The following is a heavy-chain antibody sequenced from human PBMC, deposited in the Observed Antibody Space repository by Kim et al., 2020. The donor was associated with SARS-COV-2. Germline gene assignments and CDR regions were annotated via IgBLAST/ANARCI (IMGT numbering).Heavy chain of an antibody. CDR3: ARDSGTYSSVFDY. Sequence: GGSLRLSCAASGFTFSDYWMHWVRQVPGKGLLWVSHINRDGNNIKYADSVKGRFTISRDNAKNTVFLQMNSLRAEDTAVYYCARDSGTYSSVFDYWGQGILVAVSS. J-gene: IGHJ4*02. D-gene: IGHD1-26*01. CDR1: GFTFSDYW. V-gene: IGHV3-74*03. CDR2: INRDGNNI.